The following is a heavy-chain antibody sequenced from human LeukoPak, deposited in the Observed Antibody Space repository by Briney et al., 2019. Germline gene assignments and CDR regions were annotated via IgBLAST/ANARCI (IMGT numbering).Heavy chain of an antibody. J-gene: IGHJ6*03. V-gene: IGHV1-46*01. Sequence: ASVKVSCKASGYTFTSYYMHWVRQAPGQGLEWMGIINPNGGSTTYAQKFQGRVTMTRDTSTSTVYMDLNSLRAEDTAVYYCASDASQMYGDYASYYYYMDVWGKGTTVTVSS. CDR3: ASDASQMYGDYASYYYYMDV. D-gene: IGHD4-17*01. CDR2: INPNGGST. CDR1: GYTFTSYY.